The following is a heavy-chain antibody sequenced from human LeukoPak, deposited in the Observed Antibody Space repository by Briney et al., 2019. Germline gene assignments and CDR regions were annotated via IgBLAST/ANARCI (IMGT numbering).Heavy chain of an antibody. CDR3: ARVMPLTGGYGMDV. CDR1: GYTFTGYY. CDR2: INPNSGGT. Sequence: ASVKVSCKASGYTFTGYYMHWLRQAPGQGLEWMGWINPNSGGTNYAQKFQGRVTMTRDTSISTAYMELSRLRSDDTAVYYCARVMPLTGGYGMDVWGQGTTVTVSS. D-gene: IGHD3-16*01. J-gene: IGHJ6*02. V-gene: IGHV1-2*02.